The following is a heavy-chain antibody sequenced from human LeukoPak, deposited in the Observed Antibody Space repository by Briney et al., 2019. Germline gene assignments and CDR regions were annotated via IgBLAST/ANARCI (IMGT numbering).Heavy chain of an antibody. D-gene: IGHD1-1*01. Sequence: KTSETLSLTCSVSDDSITMYYWTWIRQPPGKRLEWIGYVDHTGSTNFNPSLNGRVSISRDTTKNLFSLRLRSVTAADTAVYFCARGRVSSSTWYSTYYYYFYMDVWGKGTTVTVSS. CDR2: VDHTGST. CDR3: ARGRVSSSTWYSTYYYYFYMDV. V-gene: IGHV4-59*01. J-gene: IGHJ6*03. CDR1: DDSITMYY.